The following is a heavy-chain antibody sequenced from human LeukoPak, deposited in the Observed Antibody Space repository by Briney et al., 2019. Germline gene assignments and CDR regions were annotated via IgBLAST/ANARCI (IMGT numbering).Heavy chain of an antibody. J-gene: IGHJ3*02. D-gene: IGHD6-13*01. CDR3: ARFPPGSSLAKGAFDI. Sequence: PSETLSLTCTVSGGSISSYYWSWIRQPPGKGLEWIGYIYYSGSTNYNPSLKSRVTISVDTSKNQFSLKLSSVTAADTAVYYCARFPPGSSLAKGAFDIWGQGTMVTVSS. CDR2: IYYSGST. V-gene: IGHV4-59*01. CDR1: GGSISSYY.